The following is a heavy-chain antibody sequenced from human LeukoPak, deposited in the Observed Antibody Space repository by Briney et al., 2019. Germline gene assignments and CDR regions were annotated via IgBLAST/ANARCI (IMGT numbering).Heavy chain of an antibody. CDR2: IYHSGST. V-gene: IGHV4-59*12. Sequence: PSETLSLTCTVSGGSISSYYWSWIRQPPGKGLYWIGGIYHSGSTYYNPSLKSRVTISVDKSKNQFSLKLSSVTAADTAVYFCARDFSSFEYTSRWWRAFDIWGQGTMVTVSS. CDR1: GGSISSYY. J-gene: IGHJ3*02. CDR3: ARDFSSFEYTSRWWRAFDI. D-gene: IGHD6-13*01.